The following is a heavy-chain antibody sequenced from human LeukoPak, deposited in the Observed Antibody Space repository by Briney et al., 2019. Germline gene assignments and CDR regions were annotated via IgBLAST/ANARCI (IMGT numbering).Heavy chain of an antibody. CDR1: GGTFSSYT. CDR3: ARDIGGSYPAADY. V-gene: IGHV1-69*04. J-gene: IGHJ4*02. D-gene: IGHD1-26*01. Sequence: SVKVSCEASGGTFSSYTISWVRQAPGQGLEWMGRIIPILGIANYAQKFQGRVTITADKSTSTAYMELSSLRSEDTAVYYCARDIGGSYPAADYWGQGTLVTVSS. CDR2: IIPILGIA.